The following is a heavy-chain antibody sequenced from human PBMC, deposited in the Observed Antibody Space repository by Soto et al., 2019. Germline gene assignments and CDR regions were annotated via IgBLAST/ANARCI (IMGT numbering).Heavy chain of an antibody. D-gene: IGHD5-12*01. CDR2: IKDGGRT. Sequence: QVQLQQWGAGLLKPSETLSLNCAVNGGSLSGYYWSWIRQPPGKGLEWIGEIKDGGRTNYSPSPRRRATKSSDTSNNQFSLRLYSVTAADTGVYYCARGQEGVVATHWDQGTLVTVSS. J-gene: IGHJ4*02. CDR1: GGSLSGYY. V-gene: IGHV4-34*01. CDR3: ARGQEGVVATH.